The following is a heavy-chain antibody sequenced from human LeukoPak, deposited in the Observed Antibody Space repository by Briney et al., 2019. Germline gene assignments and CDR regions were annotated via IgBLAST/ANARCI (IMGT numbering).Heavy chain of an antibody. V-gene: IGHV3-7*01. CDR1: GFAFAGSW. J-gene: IGHJ3*02. Sequence: PGGSLRLSCAASGFAFAGSWMSWVRQAPGKGLEWVANIKGDGSAQYYLGSVKGRFTISRDNAKNSLNLQMNSLRAEDTAVYYCARVMNDYGGNLDAFDIWGQGTMVTVSS. CDR2: IKGDGSAQ. CDR3: ARVMNDYGGNLDAFDI. D-gene: IGHD4-23*01.